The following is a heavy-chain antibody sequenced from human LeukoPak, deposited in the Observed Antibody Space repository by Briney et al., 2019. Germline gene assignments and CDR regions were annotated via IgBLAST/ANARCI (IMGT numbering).Heavy chain of an antibody. CDR3: ARAPRYCSSTSCSLTLDP. CDR1: GGTFSSYA. J-gene: IGHJ5*02. CDR2: IIPIFGTA. Sequence: ASVKVSCKASGGTFSSYAISWVRQAPGQGLEWMGGIIPIFGTANYVQKFQGRVTITADKSTSIAYMELSSLRSEDTAVYYCARAPRYCSSTSCSLTLDPWGQGTLVTVSS. V-gene: IGHV1-69*06. D-gene: IGHD2-2*01.